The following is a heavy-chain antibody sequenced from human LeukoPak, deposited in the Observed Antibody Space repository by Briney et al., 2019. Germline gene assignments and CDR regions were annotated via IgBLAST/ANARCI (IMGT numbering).Heavy chain of an antibody. Sequence: QTGGSLRLSCAASGFTFSNYWMSWVRQAPGKGMEWVANIKQDGSEKYYVDSVKGRFTISRDNAKNSLYLQMNSLRAEDTAVYYCAREAGTGDYWGQGTLLTVSS. V-gene: IGHV3-7*01. J-gene: IGHJ4*02. CDR1: GFTFSNYW. CDR2: IKQDGSEK. D-gene: IGHD6-19*01. CDR3: AREAGTGDY.